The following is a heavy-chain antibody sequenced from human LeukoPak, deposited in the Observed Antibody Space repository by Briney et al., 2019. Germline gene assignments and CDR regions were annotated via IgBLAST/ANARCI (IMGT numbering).Heavy chain of an antibody. CDR2: IYPSGST. V-gene: IGHV4-34*01. Sequence: SETLSLTCAVDGGSFSGYYWSWIRQPPGKGLEGIGGIYPSGSTFYNPSLKSRVTISVDTSKNQFSLKLSSVTAADTAVYCCARVEEGYGSGRRENYYYYYMDVWGKGTTVTISS. J-gene: IGHJ6*03. CDR1: GGSFSGYY. CDR3: ARVEEGYGSGRRENYYYYYMDV. D-gene: IGHD3-10*01.